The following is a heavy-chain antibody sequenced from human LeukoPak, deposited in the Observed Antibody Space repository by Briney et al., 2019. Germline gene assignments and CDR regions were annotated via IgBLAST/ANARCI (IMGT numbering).Heavy chain of an antibody. CDR2: IIPILGIA. J-gene: IGHJ5*02. Sequence: ASVKVSCKASGGTFSSYTISWVRQAPGQGLEWMGRIIPILGIANYAQKFQGRVTITADKSTSTAYMELSSLRSEDTAVYYCASPISGSYYGTWGQGTLVTVSS. V-gene: IGHV1-69*02. CDR1: GGTFSSYT. D-gene: IGHD1-26*01. CDR3: ASPISGSYYGT.